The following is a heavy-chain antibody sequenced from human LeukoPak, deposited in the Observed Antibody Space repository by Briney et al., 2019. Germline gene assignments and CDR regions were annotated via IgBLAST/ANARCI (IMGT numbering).Heavy chain of an antibody. V-gene: IGHV3-23*01. J-gene: IGHJ4*02. D-gene: IGHD6-13*01. Sequence: GGSLRLSCAASGFTFSSYWMNWVRQAPGKGLEWVSDISGSGGSTYYADSVKGRFSISRDNSKNTLYLQMNSLRAEDTAVYYCAKRVHTSSWYAAFDYWGQGTLVTVSS. CDR3: AKRVHTSSWYAAFDY. CDR2: ISGSGGST. CDR1: GFTFSSYW.